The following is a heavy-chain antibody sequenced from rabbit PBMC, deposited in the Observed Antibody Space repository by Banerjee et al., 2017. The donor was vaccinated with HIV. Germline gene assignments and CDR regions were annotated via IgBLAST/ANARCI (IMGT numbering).Heavy chain of an antibody. CDR3: ARELDGAVGALDL. CDR2: IATSSGYT. V-gene: IGHV1S40*01. CDR1: GFSFSSSYY. Sequence: QSLEESGGDLVKPGASLTLTCTASGFSFSSSYYTWWVRQAPGKGLEWIATIATSSGYTGYASWAKGRFTISKTSSTTVTLQMTSLTAADTATYFCARELDGAVGALDLWGQGTLVTVS. D-gene: IGHD2-1*01. J-gene: IGHJ3*01.